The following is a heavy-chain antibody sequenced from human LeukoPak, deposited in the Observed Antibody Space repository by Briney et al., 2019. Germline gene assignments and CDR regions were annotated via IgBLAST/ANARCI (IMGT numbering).Heavy chain of an antibody. D-gene: IGHD3-22*01. CDR3: ARTYYYDSSGYYYLFDY. CDR1: GYTFTSYY. V-gene: IGHV1-46*01. J-gene: IGHJ4*02. Sequence: ASVKVSCKASGYTFTSYYMHWVRQAPGQGLEWMGIFNPSGGSTSYAQKFQGRVTMTRDMSTSTVYMELSSLRSEDTAVYYCARTYYYDSSGYYYLFDYWGQGTLVTVSS. CDR2: FNPSGGST.